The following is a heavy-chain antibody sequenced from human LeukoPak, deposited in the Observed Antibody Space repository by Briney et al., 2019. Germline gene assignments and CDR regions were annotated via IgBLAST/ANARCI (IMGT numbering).Heavy chain of an antibody. D-gene: IGHD4-17*01. CDR2: ISWDGGST. CDR1: GFTFDDYT. J-gene: IGHJ4*02. V-gene: IGHV3-43*01. CDR3: AKSKTAVTTGYLDY. Sequence: GGSLRLSCAASGFTFDDYTMHWVRQAPGKGLEWLSLISWDGGSTYYADSVKGRFTISRDNSKNSLYLQMNSLRTEDTALYYCAKSKTAVTTGYLDYWGQGTLVTVSS.